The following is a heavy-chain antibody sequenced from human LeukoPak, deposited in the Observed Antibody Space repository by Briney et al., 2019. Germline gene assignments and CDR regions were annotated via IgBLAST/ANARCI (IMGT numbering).Heavy chain of an antibody. Sequence: GGSLRLSCVASGFTFSNFAMSWVRQAPGKGPEWVSLIIGSSGDTFYADSVKGRFSISRDNSKNRLYLQKNSLRAEDTALYYCVKGAYDYIEMGYFDYWGQGTLVTVSS. CDR3: VKGAYDYIEMGYFDY. CDR2: IIGSSGDT. J-gene: IGHJ4*02. D-gene: IGHD5-12*01. CDR1: GFTFSNFA. V-gene: IGHV3-23*01.